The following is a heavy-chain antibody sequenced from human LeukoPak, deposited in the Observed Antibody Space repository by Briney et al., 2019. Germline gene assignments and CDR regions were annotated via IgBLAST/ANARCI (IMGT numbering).Heavy chain of an antibody. D-gene: IGHD1-26*01. Sequence: GRSLRLSCAASGFTFSSYGMHWARQAPGKGLEWVAVIWDDGSSKYYGDSVKVRFTISRDNSKNTLYLQMNSLRAEDTAVYYCAKPTRGSGSFLIDFWGQGTLVTVSS. CDR3: AKPTRGSGSFLIDF. J-gene: IGHJ4*02. CDR1: GFTFSSYG. V-gene: IGHV3-33*06. CDR2: IWDDGSSK.